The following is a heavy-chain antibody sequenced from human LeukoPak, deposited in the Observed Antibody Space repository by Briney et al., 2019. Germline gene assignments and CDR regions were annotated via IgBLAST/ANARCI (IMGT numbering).Heavy chain of an antibody. CDR1: GFSFPSYA. J-gene: IGHJ4*02. CDR3: AKDYPLDY. Sequence: SGGSLRLSCAASGFSFPSYAMSWVRQAPRRGLEWVSAISGSGGSTYYADSVKGRFTISRDNSKNTVYLQMNTLRAEDTAVYYCAKDYPLDYWGQGALVTVSS. CDR2: ISGSGGST. V-gene: IGHV3-23*01.